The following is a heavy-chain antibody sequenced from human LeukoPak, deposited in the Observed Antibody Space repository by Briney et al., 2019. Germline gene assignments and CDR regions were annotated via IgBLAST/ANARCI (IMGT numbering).Heavy chain of an antibody. CDR3: AREVSLYNSGGGYYHGGGLDY. V-gene: IGHV1-2*02. D-gene: IGHD2-15*01. CDR2: INPNSGGT. CDR1: GYTFTGYY. J-gene: IGHJ4*02. Sequence: ASVKVSCKASGYTFTGYYMHWVRQAPGQGLEWMGWINPNSGGTNYAQKFQGRVTMTRDTSISTAYMELSRLRSDDTAVYYCAREVSLYNSGGGYYHGGGLDYWGQGTLVTVSS.